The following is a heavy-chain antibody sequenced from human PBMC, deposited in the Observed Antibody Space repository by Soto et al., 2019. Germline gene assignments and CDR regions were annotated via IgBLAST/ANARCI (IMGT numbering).Heavy chain of an antibody. V-gene: IGHV3-48*02. CDR1: GFTFSSYS. CDR3: ARDPGANVDSDGY. Sequence: EVQLVESGGGLVQPGGSLRLSCAASGFTFSSYSMNWVRQAPGKGLGWVSYISSSSSTIYYADSVKGRFTISSDNAKNSLYLQTNSLRDEDTAVYYCARDPGANVDSDGYWGQGTLVTVSS. CDR2: ISSSSSTI. D-gene: IGHD1-26*01. J-gene: IGHJ4*02.